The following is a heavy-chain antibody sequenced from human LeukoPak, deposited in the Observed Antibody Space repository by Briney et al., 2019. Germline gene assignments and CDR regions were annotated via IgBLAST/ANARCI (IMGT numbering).Heavy chain of an antibody. J-gene: IGHJ4*02. CDR3: AAGRDIAVAGPGGYFDY. Sequence: GASLRLSCAASGFTFSDNHMNWIRQAPGKGLEWVSYISPGGNTIYFADSVNGRFTLSRDSARNSLSLQMNSLTAEDTAVYYCAAGRDIAVAGPGGYFDYWGRGTLVTVSS. D-gene: IGHD6-19*01. CDR2: ISPGGNTI. V-gene: IGHV3-11*01. CDR1: GFTFSDNH.